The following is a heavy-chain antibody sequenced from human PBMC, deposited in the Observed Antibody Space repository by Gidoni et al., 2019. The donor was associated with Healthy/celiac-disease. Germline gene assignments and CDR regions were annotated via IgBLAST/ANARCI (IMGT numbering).Heavy chain of an antibody. J-gene: IGHJ3*02. Sequence: QLQLQESGPGLVKPSETLSLTCTVSGGSLSSSSYYWGWIRQPPGKGLEWIGSIYYSGSTYYNPSLKSRVTISVDTSKNQFSLKLSSVTAADTAVYYCARRDNWNDGPHDAFDIWGQGTMVTVSS. D-gene: IGHD1-20*01. CDR2: IYYSGST. CDR1: GGSLSSSSYY. CDR3: ARRDNWNDGPHDAFDI. V-gene: IGHV4-39*07.